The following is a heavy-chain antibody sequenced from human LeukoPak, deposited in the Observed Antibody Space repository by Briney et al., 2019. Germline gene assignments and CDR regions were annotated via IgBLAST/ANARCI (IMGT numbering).Heavy chain of an antibody. CDR1: GGTFSSYA. J-gene: IGHJ5*02. CDR2: IIPILGIA. V-gene: IGHV1-69*04. Sequence: ASVKVSCKASGGTFSSYAISWVRQAPGQGLEWMGRIIPILGIANYAQKFQGRVTITADKSTSTAYMELSSLRSEDTAVYYCARGYSSGSEGAFDPWGQGTLVTVSS. D-gene: IGHD3-10*01. CDR3: ARGYSSGSEGAFDP.